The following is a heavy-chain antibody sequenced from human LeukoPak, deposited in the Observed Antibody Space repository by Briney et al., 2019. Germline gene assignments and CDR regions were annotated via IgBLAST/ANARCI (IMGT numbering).Heavy chain of an antibody. Sequence: PSETLSLTCAVYGGSFSGYYWSWIRQPPGKGLEWIGEINHSGSTNYNPSLKSRVTISVDTSKNQFSLKLSSVTAADTAVYYCARLLAADPQRDRWGQGILVTVSS. D-gene: IGHD6-13*01. CDR3: ARLLAADPQRDR. CDR1: GGSFSGYY. CDR2: INHSGST. J-gene: IGHJ5*02. V-gene: IGHV4-34*01.